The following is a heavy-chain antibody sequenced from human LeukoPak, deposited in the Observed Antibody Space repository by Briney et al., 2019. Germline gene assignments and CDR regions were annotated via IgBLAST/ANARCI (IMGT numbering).Heavy chain of an antibody. D-gene: IGHD2-15*01. CDR2: ISYDGSNK. CDR3: AKLRAPGYCSGGSCYSLDY. V-gene: IGHV3-30*18. J-gene: IGHJ4*02. CDR1: GFTFSSYG. Sequence: GGSLRLSCAASGFTFSSYGMHWVRQAPGKGLEWVAVISYDGSNKYYADSVKGRFTISRDNSKNTLYLQMNSLRAEDTAVYYCAKLRAPGYCSGGSCYSLDYWGQGTLVTASS.